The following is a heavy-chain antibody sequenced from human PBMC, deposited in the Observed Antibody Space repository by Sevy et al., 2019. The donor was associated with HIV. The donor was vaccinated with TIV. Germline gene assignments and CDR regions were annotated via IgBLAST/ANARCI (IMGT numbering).Heavy chain of an antibody. CDR1: GFTFSSYS. CDR2: ISSSSSYI. Sequence: GGSLRLSCAASGFTFSSYSMNWVRQAPGKGLEWVSSISSSSSYIYYADSVKGRFTISRDNAKNSLYLQMNSLRAEDTAVYYCARDLRAAAVARRGYYFDYWGQRTLVTVSS. CDR3: ARDLRAAAVARRGYYFDY. V-gene: IGHV3-21*01. D-gene: IGHD6-13*01. J-gene: IGHJ4*02.